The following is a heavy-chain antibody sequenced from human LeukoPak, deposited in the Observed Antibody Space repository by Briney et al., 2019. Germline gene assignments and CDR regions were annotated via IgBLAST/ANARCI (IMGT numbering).Heavy chain of an antibody. CDR2: ITPIFGIA. Sequence: SVKVSCKASGDTFNNYNVNWVRQAPGQGLEWMGGITPIFGIANYAQKFQGRVTITAAESTSTAYLELRSLTSEDTAVYFCATERWLQYWGQGTMVTVSS. CDR3: ATERWLQY. CDR1: GDTFNNYN. J-gene: IGHJ3*01. D-gene: IGHD5-24*01. V-gene: IGHV1-69*13.